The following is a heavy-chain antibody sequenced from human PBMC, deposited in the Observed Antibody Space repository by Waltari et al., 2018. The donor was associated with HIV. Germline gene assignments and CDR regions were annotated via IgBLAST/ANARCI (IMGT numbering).Heavy chain of an antibody. CDR3: ARELRASHDAFDI. D-gene: IGHD1-26*01. CDR2: MYSGGSR. V-gene: IGHV3-53*01. Sequence: EVQLVESGGGLIQPGGSLRLSCAASGFTISSNYMSWVRQAPGKGLEWVSVMYSGGSRYYADSVKGRFAISRDNSKNTLFLQMSSLRAEDTAVYYCARELRASHDAFDIWGQGTMVTVSS. J-gene: IGHJ3*02. CDR1: GFTISSNY.